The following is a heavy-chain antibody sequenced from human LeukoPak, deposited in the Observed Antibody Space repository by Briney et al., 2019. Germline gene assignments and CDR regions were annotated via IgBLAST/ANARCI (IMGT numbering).Heavy chain of an antibody. J-gene: IGHJ6*02. D-gene: IGHD4-17*01. CDR2: FDPEDGET. V-gene: IGHV1-24*01. CDR3: ARVRPDDYGDYVDYYYGMDV. Sequence: GASVKVSCKVSGYTLTELSMHWVRQAPGKGLEWMGGFDPEDGETIYAQKFQGRVTMTEDTSTDTAYMELSSLRSEDTAVYYCARVRPDDYGDYVDYYYGMDVWGQGTTVTVSS. CDR1: GYTLTELS.